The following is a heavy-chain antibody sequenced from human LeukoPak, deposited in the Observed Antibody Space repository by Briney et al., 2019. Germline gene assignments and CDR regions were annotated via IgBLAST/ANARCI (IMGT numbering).Heavy chain of an antibody. CDR3: AREITYYDILTGRRSYYYYYGMDV. CDR1: GFTFSSYA. Sequence: GGSLRLSCAASGFTFSSYAMTWVRQAPGKGLKWVSSISSSSSYIYYADSVKGRFTISRDNAKNSLYLQMNSLRAEDTAVYYCAREITYYDILTGRRSYYYYYGMDVWGQGTTVTVSS. CDR2: ISSSSSYI. V-gene: IGHV3-21*01. D-gene: IGHD3-9*01. J-gene: IGHJ6*02.